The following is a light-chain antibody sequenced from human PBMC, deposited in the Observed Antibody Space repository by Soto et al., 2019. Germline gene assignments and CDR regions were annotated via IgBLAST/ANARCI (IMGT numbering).Light chain of an antibody. V-gene: IGKV3-20*01. CDR3: QQYGSSRWT. CDR2: GAS. Sequence: EIVMTQSPATLSVSPGERATLSCRASQSVSSNYLAWYQQKPGQAPRLLIYGASSRATGIPDRFSGSGSGTDFTLTISRLEPEDFAVYYCQQYGSSRWTFGQGTKVEI. J-gene: IGKJ1*01. CDR1: QSVSSNY.